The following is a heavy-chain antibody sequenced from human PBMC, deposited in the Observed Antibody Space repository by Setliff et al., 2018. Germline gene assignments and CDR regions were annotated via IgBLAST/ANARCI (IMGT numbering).Heavy chain of an antibody. Sequence: GESLTISCKGSGYSFTDYWIAWVRQTPGKGLEWMGTIYPGNADTRYSPSFQGQVTISTDTSINTAFLQWNNLKASDTAVYYCARCGERFFNWFDPWGQGTLVTVSS. CDR2: IYPGNADT. CDR3: ARCGERFFNWFDP. CDR1: GYSFTDYW. J-gene: IGHJ5*02. D-gene: IGHD2-21*01. V-gene: IGHV5-51*01.